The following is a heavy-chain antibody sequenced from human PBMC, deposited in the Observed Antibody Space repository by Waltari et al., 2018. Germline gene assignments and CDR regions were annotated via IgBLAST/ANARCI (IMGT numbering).Heavy chain of an antibody. CDR3: ASGRERSYGSANYYQLDY. CDR2: ITGNDNT. Sequence: QVQLVQSGAEMKKPGASVTLSCMASGYTVFAYPIHWVRQAPGQRLEWMGWITGNDNTKDSRTFQGRVTITRDRSASTTYMDLSSLRSEDTAVYYCASGRERSYGSANYYQLDYWGQGTLVTVSS. V-gene: IGHV1-3*01. D-gene: IGHD3-10*01. J-gene: IGHJ4*02. CDR1: GYTVFAYP.